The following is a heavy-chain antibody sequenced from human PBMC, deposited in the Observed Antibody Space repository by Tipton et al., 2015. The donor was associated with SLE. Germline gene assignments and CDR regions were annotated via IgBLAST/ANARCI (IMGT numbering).Heavy chain of an antibody. V-gene: IGHV5-51*01. Sequence: VQLVQSGAEMKKPGESLRISCEGSGDNFSKFWIGWVRQVPGKGLEWMGIIYPGDSETRYSPSFESQVTISVDKSKTTVYLQWNSLKASDTAMYYCTRHGLPEWFGEFLIDFWGQGTLVRVSS. D-gene: IGHD3-10*01. CDR3: TRHGLPEWFGEFLIDF. J-gene: IGHJ4*02. CDR2: IYPGDSET. CDR1: GDNFSKFW.